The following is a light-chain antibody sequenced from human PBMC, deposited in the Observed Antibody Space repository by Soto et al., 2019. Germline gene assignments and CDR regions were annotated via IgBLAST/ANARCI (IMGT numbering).Light chain of an antibody. CDR3: CSYAGSYTYVV. J-gene: IGLJ2*01. CDR1: SRDVGGYNY. CDR2: DVS. V-gene: IGLV2-11*01. Sequence: QSALTQPRSVSGSPGQSVTISCTGTSRDVGGYNYVSWYQQHPGKAPKLMIYDVSKRPSGVPDRFSGSKSGNTASLTISGLQAEDEAAYYCCSYAGSYTYVVFGGGTKLTVL.